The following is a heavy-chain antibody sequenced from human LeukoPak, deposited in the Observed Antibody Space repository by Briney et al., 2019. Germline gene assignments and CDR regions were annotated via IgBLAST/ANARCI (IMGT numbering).Heavy chain of an antibody. D-gene: IGHD3-9*01. CDR2: IYYSGST. Sequence: SETLSLTCTVSGGSMTGYYWAWIRQPPGKGLEWIGYIYYSGSTNYNPSLKSRVTISVDTSKNQFSLKLSSVTAADTAVYYCARETGFYYFDYWGQGTLVTVSS. CDR1: GGSMTGYY. J-gene: IGHJ4*02. V-gene: IGHV4-59*08. CDR3: ARETGFYYFDY.